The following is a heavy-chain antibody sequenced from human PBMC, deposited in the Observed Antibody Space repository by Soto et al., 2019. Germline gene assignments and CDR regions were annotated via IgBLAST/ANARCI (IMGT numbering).Heavy chain of an antibody. CDR2: IGPESGAT. Sequence: QVQLVQSGAEVKKPGASVKVSCKASGYTFTGHYIHWVRQAPEQGPEWMGEIGPESGATRYAQRFQGRVTMTRDMSITTVYMELNILRPDDTAVYYWGRGRSGQIVVFHCGQGTPVTVSS. V-gene: IGHV1-2*02. D-gene: IGHD5-12*01. CDR3: GRGRSGQIVVFH. CDR1: GYTFTGHY. J-gene: IGHJ4*02.